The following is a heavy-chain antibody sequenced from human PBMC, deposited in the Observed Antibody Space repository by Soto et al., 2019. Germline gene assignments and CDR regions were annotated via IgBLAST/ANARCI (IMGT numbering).Heavy chain of an antibody. CDR3: ARGAPPIVGGTSFDS. J-gene: IGHJ4*02. V-gene: IGHV4-59*01. CDR2: VFFSGRS. D-gene: IGHD1-26*01. Sequence: SETLSLTCTVSGGSISSLYWNWIRQPPGKGLGWIGSVFFSGRSTYNASLKSRVTISVDTSKTQFSLKLTSVTAADTAAYYCARGAPPIVGGTSFDSWGQGTLVTVSS. CDR1: GGSISSLY.